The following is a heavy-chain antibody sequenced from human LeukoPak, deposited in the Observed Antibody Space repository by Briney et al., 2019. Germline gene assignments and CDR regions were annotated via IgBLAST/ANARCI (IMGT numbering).Heavy chain of an antibody. V-gene: IGHV3-23*01. Sequence: GGSLRLSCAASGFTFNKYYMSWIRQAPGKGLEWVSGISGGRGSTYYADSVKGRFTISRDNSKNTLYLQMSSLRAEDTAVYYCAKVGYCSGGSCGEVYWGQGTLVTVSS. CDR3: AKVGYCSGGSCGEVY. J-gene: IGHJ4*02. CDR1: GFTFNKYY. D-gene: IGHD2-15*01. CDR2: ISGGRGST.